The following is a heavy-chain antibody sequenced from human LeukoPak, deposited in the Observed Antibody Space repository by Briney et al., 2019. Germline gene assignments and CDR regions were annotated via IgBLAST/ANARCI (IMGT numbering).Heavy chain of an antibody. CDR1: GFSFSNHG. CDR2: VTYEGNHK. D-gene: IGHD2-15*01. V-gene: IGHV3-33*05. CDR3: ARGSCSGGSCPYDF. J-gene: IGHJ4*02. Sequence: GGSLRLSCAASGFSFSNHGMNWVRQAPGKGLEWVAVVTYEGNHKNYADSVEGRFTISRDNSKNTLYLQMNSLRGEDRAVFYCARGSCSGGSCPYDFWGQGTLVTVSS.